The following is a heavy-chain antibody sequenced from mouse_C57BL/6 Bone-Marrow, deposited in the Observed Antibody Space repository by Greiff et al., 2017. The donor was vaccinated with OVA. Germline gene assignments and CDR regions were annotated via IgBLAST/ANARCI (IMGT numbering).Heavy chain of an antibody. CDR3: AGQPSFYCDYAWFAY. J-gene: IGHJ3*01. Sequence: VQLQQSGPELVKPGASVKLSCKASGYAFSSSWMNWVKQRPGKGLEWIGRIYPGDGDTNYNGKFKGQATLTADKSSSTLYMQLSRLTSEDSAVYDYAGQPSFYCDYAWFAYWGQGTLVTVSA. D-gene: IGHD2-4*01. V-gene: IGHV1-82*01. CDR2: IYPGDGDT. CDR1: GYAFSSSW.